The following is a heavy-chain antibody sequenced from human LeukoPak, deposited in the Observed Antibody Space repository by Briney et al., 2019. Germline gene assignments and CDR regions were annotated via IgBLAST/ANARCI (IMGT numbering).Heavy chain of an antibody. CDR1: GGSNSSSNYY. CDR3: ARRRIAVAGMPFDY. CDR2: IYFSGST. D-gene: IGHD6-19*01. Sequence: PSETLSLTCAVSGGSNSSSNYYWAWIRQPPGKRLEWIGNIYFSGSTNYNPSLKGRVAISVDTSKNQFSLKLSSVAAADTAVYYCARRRIAVAGMPFDYWGQGTLVTVSS. V-gene: IGHV4-39*01. J-gene: IGHJ4*02.